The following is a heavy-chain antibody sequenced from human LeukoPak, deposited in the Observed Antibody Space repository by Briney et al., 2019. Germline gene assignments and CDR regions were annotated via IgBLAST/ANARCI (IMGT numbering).Heavy chain of an antibody. V-gene: IGHV3-21*04. CDR1: GFTFNNYI. Sequence: GGSLRLSCAASGFTFNNYIMNWVRQAPGKGLEWVSSISSSSDYIYYADSVKGRFTISRDNAKNSLYLQVISLTAEDTAVYYCAKDDAWLRFGEWSQGTLVTVSS. CDR3: AKDDAWLRFGE. J-gene: IGHJ4*02. D-gene: IGHD3-10*01. CDR2: ISSSSDYI.